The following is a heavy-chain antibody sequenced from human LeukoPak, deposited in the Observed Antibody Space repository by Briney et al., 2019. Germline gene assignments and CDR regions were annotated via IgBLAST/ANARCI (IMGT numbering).Heavy chain of an antibody. CDR2: INPKNGDT. CDR1: GYTFSGYY. Sequence: ASVKVSCKGSGYTFSGYYMHWVRQALGQGLEWMGWINPKNGDTKYAQKFQGRVTMTRDTSISTAYMELSRLRSDDTAVYYCARDGYSGRFDPWGQGTLVTVSS. J-gene: IGHJ5*02. D-gene: IGHD1-26*01. V-gene: IGHV1-2*02. CDR3: ARDGYSGRFDP.